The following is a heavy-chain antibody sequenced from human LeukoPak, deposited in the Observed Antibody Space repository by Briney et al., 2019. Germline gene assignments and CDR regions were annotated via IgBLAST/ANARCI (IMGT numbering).Heavy chain of an antibody. D-gene: IGHD4-17*01. J-gene: IGHJ4*02. CDR1: GFTFSSYG. CDR2: ISGSGGST. CDR3: AKSGSFTVTTAFDY. V-gene: IGHV3-23*01. Sequence: GGSLRLSCAASGFTFSSYGMSWVRQAPGKGLEWVSAISGSGGSTYYADSVKGRFTISRDNSKNTLYLQMNSLRAEDTAVYYCAKSGSFTVTTAFDYWGQGTLVTVSS.